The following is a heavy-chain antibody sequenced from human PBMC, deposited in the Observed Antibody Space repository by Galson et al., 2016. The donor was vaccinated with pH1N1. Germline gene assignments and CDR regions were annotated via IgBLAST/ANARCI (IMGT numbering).Heavy chain of an antibody. CDR3: ARNFGLSGSGRHFDF. D-gene: IGHD3-16*01. CDR1: GFTFSSYW. J-gene: IGHJ4*02. V-gene: IGHV3-74*01. Sequence: SLRLSCAASGFTFSSYWMHWVRQAPGKGLVWVSRINSDGSSTSCADSVKGRFTISRDNAKNTLYLHMHSLRAEDTAVYYCARNFGLSGSGRHFDFWGQGTLVTVSS. CDR2: INSDGSST.